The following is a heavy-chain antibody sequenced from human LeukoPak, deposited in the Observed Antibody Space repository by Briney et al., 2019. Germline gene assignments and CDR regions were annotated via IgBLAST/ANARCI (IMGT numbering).Heavy chain of an antibody. CDR2: INSDGSGA. CDR1: GFTFNSYW. J-gene: IGHJ3*02. CDR3: ARDRLTLDAFDI. Sequence: GGSVRLSCAASGFTFNSYWMHWVRQAPGKGLVWVSRINSDGSGASDADVVQGRFTISRDKSNTTLYLQMNSLRAEDTAMYYCARDRLTLDAFDIWGQGTMGIVSS. D-gene: IGHD2-15*01. V-gene: IGHV3-74*01.